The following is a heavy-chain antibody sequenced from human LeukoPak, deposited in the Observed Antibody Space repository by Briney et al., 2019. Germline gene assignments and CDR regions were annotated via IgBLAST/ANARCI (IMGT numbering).Heavy chain of an antibody. V-gene: IGHV4-4*07. CDR3: ARDGPRSGYDLGHFDN. D-gene: IGHD5-12*01. J-gene: IGHJ4*02. CDR1: GGSISNYF. CDR2: IYSTGRS. Sequence: SETLSLTCTVSGGSISNYFWSWVRQPAGKGLEWIGRIYSTGRSDYNPSLKSRITMSVDTSKNQFSLKLSSVTAADTAVYYCARDGPRSGYDLGHFDNLGQGALVTASS.